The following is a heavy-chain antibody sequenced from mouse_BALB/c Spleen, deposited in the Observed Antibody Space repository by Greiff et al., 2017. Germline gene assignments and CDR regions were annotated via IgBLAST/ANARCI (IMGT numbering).Heavy chain of an antibody. V-gene: IGHV1S16*01. Sequence: VQLQQSGAELVKPGASVKLSCTASGYTFTSYWMHWVKLRPGQGFEWIGEINPSNGGTNYNETFKRKATLTVDKSSSTAYMQLSSLTSEDSAVYYCTTALPPGAWFAYWGQGTLVTVSA. D-gene: IGHD2-10*01. CDR3: TTALPPGAWFAY. CDR2: INPSNGGT. CDR1: GYTFTSYW. J-gene: IGHJ3*01.